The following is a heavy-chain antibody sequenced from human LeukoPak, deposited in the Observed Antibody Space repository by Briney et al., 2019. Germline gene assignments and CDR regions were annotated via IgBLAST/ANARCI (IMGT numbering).Heavy chain of an antibody. J-gene: IGHJ4*02. CDR3: ARGLAYCNGDCYYYFDY. CDR1: GGSISSFY. Sequence: SETLSLTCTVSGGSISSFYWSWIRQPPGKGLEYIGYIYYSGSTNYNPSLKSRVTISVDTSKNQFSLKLSSVTAADTAVYYCARGLAYCNGDCYYYFDYWGQGTLVTVSS. V-gene: IGHV4-59*08. D-gene: IGHD2-21*02. CDR2: IYYSGST.